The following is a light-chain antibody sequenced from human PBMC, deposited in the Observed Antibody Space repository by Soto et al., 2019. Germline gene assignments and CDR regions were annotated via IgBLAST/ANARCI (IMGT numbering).Light chain of an antibody. J-gene: IGKJ3*01. CDR1: QSVSSN. CDR2: GAS. CDR3: QQYKNWPGT. V-gene: IGKV3-15*01. Sequence: EIVMTQSPATLSVSPGERATLSCRASQSVSSNLAWYQQKPGQAPRLLIYGASTRATGIPARFSGSGSGTEFTLTFSSLQSDDFAFYYCQQYKNWPGTFGPGTKVDIK.